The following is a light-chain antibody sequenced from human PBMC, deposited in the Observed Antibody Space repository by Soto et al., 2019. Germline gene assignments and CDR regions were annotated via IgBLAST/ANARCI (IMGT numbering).Light chain of an antibody. J-gene: IGKJ4*01. CDR3: QHYNGYPIT. V-gene: IGKV1-5*03. CDR1: QSLNHW. Sequence: DIHMTQSPSTLSASVGDRVTFTCRASQSLNHWLAWYQQKPGKAPKLLIYKASTLESGVPSRFSGSGSGTEFTLTISSLQPDDIATYYCQHYNGYPITFGGGTKVEIK. CDR2: KAS.